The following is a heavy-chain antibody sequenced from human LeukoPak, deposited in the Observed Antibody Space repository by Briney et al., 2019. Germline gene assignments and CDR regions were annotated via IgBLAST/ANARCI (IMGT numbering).Heavy chain of an antibody. D-gene: IGHD5-18*01. CDR2: IYYSGST. CDR1: GGSISSYY. J-gene: IGHJ4*02. V-gene: IGHV4-59*01. CDR3: ARGAAGYSYG. Sequence: PLETLSLTCTVSGGSISSYYWSWIRQPPGKGLEWIGHIYYSGSTNYNPSLKSRVTISIDTSKNQFSLRLSSVTAADTAVYYRARGAAGYSYGWGQGTLVTVSS.